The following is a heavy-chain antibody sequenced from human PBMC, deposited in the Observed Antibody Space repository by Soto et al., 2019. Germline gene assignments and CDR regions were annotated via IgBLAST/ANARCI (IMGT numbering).Heavy chain of an antibody. CDR1: GYAFTTYG. J-gene: IGHJ4*02. V-gene: IGHV1-18*01. Sequence: QVHLVQSGAEVMKPGASVKVSCKGSGYAFTTYGTTRVRQAPGQGLEWVGWISAHNGNTNYAQKHQGSVTETRATTTGTAYMELRSLRSDDTAVYYCARGRYGGNWGQGARVSVSS. CDR3: ARGRYGGN. D-gene: IGHD3-10*01. CDR2: ISAHNGNT.